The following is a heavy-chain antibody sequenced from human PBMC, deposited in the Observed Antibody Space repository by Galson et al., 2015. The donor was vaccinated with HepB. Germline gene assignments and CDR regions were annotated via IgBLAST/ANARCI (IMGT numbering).Heavy chain of an antibody. CDR3: AKGLFGYDFWSGLETYDY. CDR1: GFTFSSYG. J-gene: IGHJ4*02. Sequence: SLRLSCAASGFTFSSYGMHWVRQAPGKGLEWVAVISYDGSNKYYADSVKGRFTISRDNSKNTLYLQMNSLRAEDTAVYYCAKGLFGYDFWSGLETYDYWGQGTLVTVSS. D-gene: IGHD3-3*01. CDR2: ISYDGSNK. V-gene: IGHV3-30*18.